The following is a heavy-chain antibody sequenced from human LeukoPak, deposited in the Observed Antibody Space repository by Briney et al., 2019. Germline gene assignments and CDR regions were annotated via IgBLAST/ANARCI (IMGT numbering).Heavy chain of an antibody. CDR2: IYPGDSDT. V-gene: IGHV5-51*01. J-gene: IGHJ6*03. CDR3: ARGTYSSGWYSYYYYYMDV. CDR1: GYSFISHW. Sequence: GESLKISCKGSGYSFISHWIGWVRQVPGKGLEWMGIIYPGDSDTRYSPSFQGQVTISADKSISTAYLQWSSLKASDTAMYYCARGTYSSGWYSYYYYYMDVWGKGTTVTVSS. D-gene: IGHD6-19*01.